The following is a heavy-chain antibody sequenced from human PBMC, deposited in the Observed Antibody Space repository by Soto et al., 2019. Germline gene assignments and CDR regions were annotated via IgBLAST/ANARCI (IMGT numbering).Heavy chain of an antibody. V-gene: IGHV3-7*05. CDR3: ATSMGRGGNDY. Sequence: EVQLVESGGGLVQPGGSLRLSCAASGFTFRDNWMSWVRHVPGKGLECVANIKTDGSEKYYVDPVKGRFTISRDNAKNSLYLQMNSLRAEDTAVYYCATSMGRGGNDYWGQGTLVTVSS. J-gene: IGHJ4*02. D-gene: IGHD3-10*01. CDR1: GFTFRDNW. CDR2: IKTDGSEK.